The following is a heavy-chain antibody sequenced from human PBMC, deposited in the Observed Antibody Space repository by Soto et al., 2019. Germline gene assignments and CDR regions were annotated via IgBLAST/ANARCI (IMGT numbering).Heavy chain of an antibody. CDR1: GGSISSYY. CDR2: IYYSGST. CDR3: ARGSQEMGIFGVVRFSWFDP. V-gene: IGHV4-59*01. Sequence: SETLSLTCTVSGGSISSYYWSWIRQPPGKGLEWIGYIYYSGSTNYNPSLKSRVTISVDTSKNQFSLKLSSVTAADTAVYYCARGSQEMGIFGVVRFSWFDPWGQGTLVTVSS. J-gene: IGHJ5*02. D-gene: IGHD3-3*01.